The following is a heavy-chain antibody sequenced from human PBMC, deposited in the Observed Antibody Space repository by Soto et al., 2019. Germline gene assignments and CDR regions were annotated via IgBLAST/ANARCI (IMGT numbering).Heavy chain of an antibody. D-gene: IGHD4-17*01. Sequence: QVQLVQSGAEVKKPGASVKVSCKASGYTFTGYYMHWVRQAPGHGLEWMGWINPNSGGTNYAQKFQGWVTTTRDTSTSTGYMQLGRLRSDDTAVYYYARARGGMTTVTKGSEYNWFDPCGQGTLVTVSS. V-gene: IGHV1-2*04. CDR2: INPNSGGT. J-gene: IGHJ5*02. CDR1: GYTFTGYY. CDR3: ARARGGMTTVTKGSEYNWFDP.